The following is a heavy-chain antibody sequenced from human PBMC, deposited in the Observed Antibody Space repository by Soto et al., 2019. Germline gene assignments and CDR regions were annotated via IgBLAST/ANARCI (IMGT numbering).Heavy chain of an antibody. V-gene: IGHV4-30-4*01. Sequence: SETLSLTCTVSGGSISSGDYYWSWIRQPPGKGLEWIGYIYYSGSTYYNPSLKSRVTISVDTSKNQFSLKLSSVTAADTAVYYCAGRKATPPLTFFDYWGQGTLVTVSS. CDR3: AGRKATPPLTFFDY. CDR1: GGSISSGDYY. J-gene: IGHJ4*02. D-gene: IGHD3-9*01. CDR2: IYYSGST.